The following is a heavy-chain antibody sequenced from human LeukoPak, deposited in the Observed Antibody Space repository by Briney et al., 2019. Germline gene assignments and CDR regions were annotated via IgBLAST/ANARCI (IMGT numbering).Heavy chain of an antibody. D-gene: IGHD1-26*01. CDR3: ARAVGAIQPDY. CDR1: GGSISSGGYY. J-gene: IGHJ4*02. Sequence: PSETLSLTCTVSGGSISSGGYYWSWIRQHPGKGLEWIGYVYYSGSTYYNPSLKSRVSISVDTSKNQFSLKLSSVTAADTAVYYCARAVGAIQPDYWGQGTLVTVSS. V-gene: IGHV4-31*03. CDR2: VYYSGST.